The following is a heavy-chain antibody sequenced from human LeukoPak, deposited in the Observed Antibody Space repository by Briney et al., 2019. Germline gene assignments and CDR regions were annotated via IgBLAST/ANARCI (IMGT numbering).Heavy chain of an antibody. Sequence: PGGSLRLSCAASGFTFSSYAMSWVRQAPGKGLEWVSAISGSGGSTYYADSVKGRFTISRDNSKSTLYLQMNSLRAEDTAVYYCAKDAFRWGYYDSSGYFSWGQGTLVTVSS. D-gene: IGHD3-22*01. CDR3: AKDAFRWGYYDSSGYFS. V-gene: IGHV3-23*01. J-gene: IGHJ4*02. CDR2: ISGSGGST. CDR1: GFTFSSYA.